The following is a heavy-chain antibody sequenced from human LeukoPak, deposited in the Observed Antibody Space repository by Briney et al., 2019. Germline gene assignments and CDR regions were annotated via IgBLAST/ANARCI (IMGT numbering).Heavy chain of an antibody. CDR1: GLVFNDAW. J-gene: IGHJ4*02. D-gene: IGHD4-17*01. Sequence: GGSLRLSCIVSGLVFNDAWMSWVRQAPGKRLEWVGRITSGGATDYAAPVKGRFIISRDNSKGTFYLQMNSLKTDDTAMYYCTWMATVRTVDFWGQGTLVIVSS. CDR2: ITSGGAT. V-gene: IGHV3-15*01. CDR3: TWMATVRTVDF.